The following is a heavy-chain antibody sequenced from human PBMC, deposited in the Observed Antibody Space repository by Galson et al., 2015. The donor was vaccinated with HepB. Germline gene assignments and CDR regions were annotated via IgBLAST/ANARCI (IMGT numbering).Heavy chain of an antibody. Sequence: SLRLSCAASGFTFSSYAMHWVRQAPGKGLEWVAVISYDGSNKYYADSVKGRFTISRDNSKNTLYLQMNSLRAEDTAVYYCARDLDANFWSGYYFPDYYYYYGMDVWGQGTTVTVSS. J-gene: IGHJ6*02. CDR3: ARDLDANFWSGYYFPDYYYYYGMDV. D-gene: IGHD3-3*01. V-gene: IGHV3-30-3*01. CDR2: ISYDGSNK. CDR1: GFTFSSYA.